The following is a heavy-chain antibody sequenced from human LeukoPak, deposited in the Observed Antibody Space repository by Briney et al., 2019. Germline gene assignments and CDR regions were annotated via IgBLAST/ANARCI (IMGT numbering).Heavy chain of an antibody. Sequence: SETLSLTCTVSGGSISSSSYYWGWIRQPPGKGLEWVGSIYHSGSTYYNPSLKSRVTISVDTSKNQFSLKLSSVTAADTAVYYCARGEIILGDVWGKGTTVTISS. CDR1: GGSISSSSYY. CDR2: IYHSGST. D-gene: IGHD2-21*01. J-gene: IGHJ6*04. V-gene: IGHV4-39*07. CDR3: ARGEIILGDV.